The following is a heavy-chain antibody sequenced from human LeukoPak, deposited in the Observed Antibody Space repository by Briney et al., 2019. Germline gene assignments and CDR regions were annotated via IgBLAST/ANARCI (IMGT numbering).Heavy chain of an antibody. CDR2: ISYDGSNK. J-gene: IGHJ6*02. CDR3: XRDLYSSSXXXIPPRDGDYYYGMDV. CDR1: GFTFSSYA. V-gene: IGHV3-30-3*01. Sequence: GGSLRLSCAASGFTFSSYAMHWVRQAPGKGLEWVAVISYDGSNKYYADSVKGRFTISRDNSKNTLYLQMNSLRAEDTAVYYXXRDLYSSSXXXIPPRDGDYYYGMDVWGQGTTVTVSS. D-gene: IGHD6-13*01.